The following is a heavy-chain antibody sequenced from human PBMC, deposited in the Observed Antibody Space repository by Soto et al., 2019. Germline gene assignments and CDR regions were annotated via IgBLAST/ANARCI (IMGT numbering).Heavy chain of an antibody. D-gene: IGHD4-17*01. CDR1: GGSISSSIYY. Sequence: QLQLQESGPGLVKSSETLSLTCIVSGGSISSSIYYWGWIRQPPGKGLEWIGNRHYNGRTFNNPSLKSRVTMSVDKAKNQFSLGLNSVTAVDTAVYYCASFYGDYRVDYWGQGTLVTVSS. V-gene: IGHV4-39*01. CDR2: RHYNGRT. CDR3: ASFYGDYRVDY. J-gene: IGHJ4*02.